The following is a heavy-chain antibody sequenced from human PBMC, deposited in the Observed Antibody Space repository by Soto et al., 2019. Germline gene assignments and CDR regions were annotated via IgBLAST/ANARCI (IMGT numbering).Heavy chain of an antibody. J-gene: IGHJ4*02. CDR2: IHWHNDK. CDR3: EHRRRDSGPNGGY. CDR1: GFSLSTNGMG. V-gene: IGHV2-5*01. Sequence: PTQSLTLTCTVSGFSLSTNGMGVGWIRQAPGKALEWLSLIHWHNDKRYSPSLKNRLTVTKDDSKNQVVLTMTVIDPVDTATYCEHRRRDSGPNGGYWGPGILVTVSS. D-gene: IGHD3-10*01.